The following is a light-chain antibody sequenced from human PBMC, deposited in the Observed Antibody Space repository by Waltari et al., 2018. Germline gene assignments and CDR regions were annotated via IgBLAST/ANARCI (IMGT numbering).Light chain of an antibody. CDR2: VVN. CDR1: SSDVGGYNS. Sequence: QSALTQPRSVSGSLGQSVTISCTGTSSDVGGYNSVSWFQQYPVKAPKLLIFVVNKRPSGVPDRISGSKSGNTASLTLSGLQAEDEAEYHCCSFAAGNTVIFGGGTKLTVL. J-gene: IGLJ2*01. V-gene: IGLV2-11*01. CDR3: CSFAAGNTVI.